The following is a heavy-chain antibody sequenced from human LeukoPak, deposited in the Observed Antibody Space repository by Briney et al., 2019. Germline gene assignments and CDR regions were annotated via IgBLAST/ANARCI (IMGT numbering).Heavy chain of an antibody. Sequence: SETLSLTCTVSGYSITSGYNWAWIRQPPGKVLEWIGSIYHSGSAYYDPSLKSRVTISVDTSKNQFSLKLSSVTAADTAVYYCVRYCSSTTCYTRAVDYWGQGTLVTVSS. D-gene: IGHD2-2*02. CDR1: GYSITSGYN. CDR2: IYHSGSA. CDR3: VRYCSSTTCYTRAVDY. J-gene: IGHJ4*02. V-gene: IGHV4-38-2*02.